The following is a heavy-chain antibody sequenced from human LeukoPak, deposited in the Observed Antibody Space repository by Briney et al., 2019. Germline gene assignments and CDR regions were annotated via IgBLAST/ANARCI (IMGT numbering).Heavy chain of an antibody. CDR2: IYTSGST. J-gene: IGHJ4*02. V-gene: IGHV4-61*02. Sequence: EASQTLPLTCTVSGGSISSGSYYWSWIRQPAGKGLEWIGRIYTSGSTNYNPSLKSRVTISVDTSKNQFSLKLSSVTAADTAVYYCARTGVLDYLYYFDYWGQGTLVTVSS. CDR3: ARTGVLDYLYYFDY. D-gene: IGHD2-2*03. CDR1: GGSISSGSYY.